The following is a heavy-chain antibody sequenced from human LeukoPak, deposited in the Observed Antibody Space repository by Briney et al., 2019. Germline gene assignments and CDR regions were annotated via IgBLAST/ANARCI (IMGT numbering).Heavy chain of an antibody. J-gene: IGHJ4*02. CDR2: ISSSSSYT. CDR1: GFTFSDYY. V-gene: IGHV3-11*03. Sequence: GGSLRLSCAASGFTFSDYYMSWIRQAPGKGLEWVSYISSSSSYTNYADSVKGRFTISRDNAKNSLYLQMNSLRAEDTAVYYCAGALAPYNFHYWGQGTLVTVSS. CDR3: AGALAPYNFHY.